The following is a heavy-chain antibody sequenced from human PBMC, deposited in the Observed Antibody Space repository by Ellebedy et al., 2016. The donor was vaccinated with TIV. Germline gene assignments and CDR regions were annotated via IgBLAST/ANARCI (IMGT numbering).Heavy chain of an antibody. CDR3: ARDRLRDTGMVNYYFYGMDV. V-gene: IGHV3-7*01. Sequence: PGGSLRLSCTTSGFTFSTYWMSWVRQAPGKGLEWVANIKLVGSEKYYVDSVKGRFTISRDNARNSLFLQMNSLRAEGTAVYYCARDRLRDTGMVNYYFYGMDVWGQGTTVTVSS. CDR1: GFTFSTYW. D-gene: IGHD5-18*01. J-gene: IGHJ6*02. CDR2: IKLVGSEK.